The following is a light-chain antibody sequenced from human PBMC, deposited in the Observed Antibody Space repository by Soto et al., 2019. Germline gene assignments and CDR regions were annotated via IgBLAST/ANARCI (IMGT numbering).Light chain of an antibody. CDR1: QGIGNS. CDR3: QKYNTVPAT. Sequence: DIQKTQSPPSLSASVGDRVTITCLASQGIGNSLAWYQQKPGTVPKLLIYSASTLQSGVPSRFSGSGSETDFTLTISSLQPEDVAAYYCQKYNTVPATFGQGTRLEIK. J-gene: IGKJ5*01. CDR2: SAS. V-gene: IGKV1-27*01.